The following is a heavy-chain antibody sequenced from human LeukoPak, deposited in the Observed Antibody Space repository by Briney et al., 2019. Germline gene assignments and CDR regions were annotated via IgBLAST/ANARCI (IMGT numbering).Heavy chain of an antibody. CDR3: ARGSRYYYGSGSYFYYYYMDV. J-gene: IGHJ6*03. CDR1: GGSFSGYY. V-gene: IGHV4-34*01. Sequence: SETLSLTCAVYGGSFSGYYWSWIRQPPGKGLEWIGEINHSGSTNYNPSLKSRVTISVDTSKNQFSQKLSSVTAADTAVYYCARGSRYYYGSGSYFYYYYMDVWGKGTTVTISS. D-gene: IGHD3-10*01. CDR2: INHSGST.